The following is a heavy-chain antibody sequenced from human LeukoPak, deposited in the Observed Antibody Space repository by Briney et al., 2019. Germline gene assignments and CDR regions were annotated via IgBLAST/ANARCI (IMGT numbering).Heavy chain of an antibody. D-gene: IGHD6-13*01. CDR3: ARGGSIAAAGTTDFDY. Sequence: GGSLRLSCAASGFTFSSYSMSWVRQAPGKGLEWVSYISSSGATIHYAESVKGRFTISRDNAKNSLYLQMNSLRAEDTAVYYCARGGSIAAAGTTDFDYWGLGTLVTVSS. CDR1: GFTFSSYS. V-gene: IGHV3-48*04. J-gene: IGHJ4*02. CDR2: ISSSGATI.